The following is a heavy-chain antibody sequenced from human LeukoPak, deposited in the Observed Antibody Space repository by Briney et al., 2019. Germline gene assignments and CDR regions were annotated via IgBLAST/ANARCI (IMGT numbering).Heavy chain of an antibody. CDR3: ARDFHCSSTSCPTDGFDY. CDR2: INSDGSST. V-gene: IGHV3-74*01. CDR1: GFTFSSYW. Sequence: AGGSLRLSCAASGFTFSSYWMHWVRQAPGKGLVWVSRINSDGSSTSYADSVKGRFTISRDNAKNTLYLQMNSLRAEDTAVYYCARDFHCSSTSCPTDGFDYWGQGTLVTVSS. J-gene: IGHJ4*02. D-gene: IGHD2-2*01.